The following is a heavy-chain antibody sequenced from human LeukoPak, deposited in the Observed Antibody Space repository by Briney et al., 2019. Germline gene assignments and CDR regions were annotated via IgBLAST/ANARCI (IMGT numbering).Heavy chain of an antibody. D-gene: IGHD1-26*01. Sequence: SETLSLTCRVSGGSISSYYWSWIRQPPGKGLEWIGYIYSSGSTNYNPSLKSRVTISADTSKNQFSLKLSSVTAADTAVYYCARGDYYYMDVWGKGTTVTVSS. CDR1: GGSISSYY. V-gene: IGHV4-59*01. CDR3: ARGDYYYMDV. J-gene: IGHJ6*03. CDR2: IYSSGST.